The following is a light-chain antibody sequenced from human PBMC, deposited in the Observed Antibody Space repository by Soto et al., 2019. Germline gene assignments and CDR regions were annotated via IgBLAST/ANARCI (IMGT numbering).Light chain of an antibody. CDR1: QSISSW. CDR2: TAS. J-gene: IGKJ1*01. CDR3: QQYNSYPWT. V-gene: IGKV1-5*03. Sequence: DIQMTQSPFTLSASVGDRVTITCRASQSISSWLAWYQQKPGKAPKLLIYTASTLESGVPSNFSGSGSGTEFTLTISSLQPEDFATYYCQQYNSYPWTFGQGTKVDIK.